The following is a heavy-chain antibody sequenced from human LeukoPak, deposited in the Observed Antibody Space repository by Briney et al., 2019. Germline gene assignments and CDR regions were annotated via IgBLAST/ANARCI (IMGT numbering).Heavy chain of an antibody. CDR2: ISNSGANT. J-gene: IGHJ4*02. D-gene: IGHD5-12*01. V-gene: IGHV3-23*01. Sequence: PGGSLRLSCAASGFTFSTYAMSWVRQAPGKGLEWVSSISNSGANTYYADSVKGRITISRDNSKNTLYLQMNSLRAEDTAIYYCAKGRGYPFFDYWGQGTLVTVSS. CDR1: GFTFSTYA. CDR3: AKGRGYPFFDY.